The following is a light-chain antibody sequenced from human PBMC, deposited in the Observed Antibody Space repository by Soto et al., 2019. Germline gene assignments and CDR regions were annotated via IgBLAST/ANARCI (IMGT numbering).Light chain of an antibody. CDR1: RSVSSRY. Sequence: PGERATLSCRASRSVSSRYLAWYQQNPGQAPRLLIYGASNRATGIPDRFSGSGSGTDFTLTISRLEPEDFAVYHCHQYGYSPNTFGQGTKLEIK. CDR2: GAS. V-gene: IGKV3-20*01. CDR3: HQYGYSPNT. J-gene: IGKJ2*01.